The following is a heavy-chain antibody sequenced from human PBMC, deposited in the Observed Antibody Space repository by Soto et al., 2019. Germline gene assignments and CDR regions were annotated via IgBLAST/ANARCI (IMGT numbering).Heavy chain of an antibody. D-gene: IGHD4-17*01. Sequence: ASVKVSCKASGYTFTSYGISWVRQAPGQGLEWMGWISAYNGNTNYAQKLQGRVTMTTDTSTSTAYMELRSLRSDDTAVYYCARVYGPAGTQHWDVWGKGTTVTVSS. CDR2: ISAYNGNT. CDR3: ARVYGPAGTQHWDV. V-gene: IGHV1-18*01. CDR1: GYTFTSYG. J-gene: IGHJ6*04.